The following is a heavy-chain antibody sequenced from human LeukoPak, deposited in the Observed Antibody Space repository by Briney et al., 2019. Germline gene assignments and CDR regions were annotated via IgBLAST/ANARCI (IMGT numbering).Heavy chain of an antibody. V-gene: IGHV1-8*01. J-gene: IGHJ4*02. Sequence: ASVKVSCKASGYTFTSYDINWVRQATGQGLAWMGWMNPNSGNTGYAQKFQGRVTMTRNTSISTAYMELSSLRSEDTAVYYCARAATVVTPYFDYWGQGTLVTVSS. CDR3: ARAATVVTPYFDY. D-gene: IGHD4-23*01. CDR2: MNPNSGNT. CDR1: GYTFTSYD.